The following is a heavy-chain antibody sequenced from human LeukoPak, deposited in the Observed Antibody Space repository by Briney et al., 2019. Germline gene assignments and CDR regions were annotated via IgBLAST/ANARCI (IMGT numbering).Heavy chain of an antibody. CDR1: GGSISNYY. CDR2: IYYSGST. Sequence: SETLSLTCTVSGGSISNYYWSWIRQPPGKGLEWIGYIYYSGSTNYNPSLKSRVTISVDTSKNQFSLKLSSVTAADTAVYYCARGRAAAGTQYFDYWGQGTLVTVSS. CDR3: ARGRAAAGTQYFDY. V-gene: IGHV4-59*01. D-gene: IGHD6-13*01. J-gene: IGHJ4*02.